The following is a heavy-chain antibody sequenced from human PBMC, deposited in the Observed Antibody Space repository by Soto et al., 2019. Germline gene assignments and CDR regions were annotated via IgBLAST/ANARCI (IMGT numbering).Heavy chain of an antibody. CDR2: IYHSGST. V-gene: IGHV4-30-2*01. CDR1: GGSISSGRYS. J-gene: IGHJ4*02. CDR3: ARSTRTVTTFDY. Sequence: SPETLSLTCAVSGGSISSGRYSWSWIRQPPGKGLEWIGYIYHSGSTYYNPSLKSRVTISVDRSKNQFSLKLSSVTAADTAVYYCARSTRTVTTFDYWGQGTLVTVS. D-gene: IGHD4-17*01.